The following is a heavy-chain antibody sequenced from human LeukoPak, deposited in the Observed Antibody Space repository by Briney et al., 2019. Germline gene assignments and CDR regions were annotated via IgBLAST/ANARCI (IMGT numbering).Heavy chain of an antibody. CDR3: ASKFHSSGWYSIDY. V-gene: IGHV3-23*01. D-gene: IGHD6-19*01. J-gene: IGHJ4*02. CDR1: GFTFSSYA. Sequence: GGSLRLSCAASGFTFSSYAMSWVRQAPGKGLEWVSAISGRGGSAYYADSVKGRFTISRDNSKNTLYLQMNSLRAEDTAVYYCASKFHSSGWYSIDYWGQGTLVTVSS. CDR2: ISGRGGSA.